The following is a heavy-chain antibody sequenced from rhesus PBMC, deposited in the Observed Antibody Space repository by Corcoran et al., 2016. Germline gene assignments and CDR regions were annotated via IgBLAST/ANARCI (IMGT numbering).Heavy chain of an antibody. V-gene: IGHV3-136*01. J-gene: IGHJ4*01. CDR2: ISYTCKTI. CDR3: TRASIAAAGTFDY. Sequence: EVQLVESGGGLVQPGGSLRLSCAASGFTFSSYDMSWVRQAPGKGLEWVSYISYTCKTIYYAAAVKGRFPISRDNAKNSLSLQMSSLRAEDTAVYYCTRASIAAAGTFDYWGQGVLVTVSS. CDR1: GFTFSSYD. D-gene: IGHD6-31*01.